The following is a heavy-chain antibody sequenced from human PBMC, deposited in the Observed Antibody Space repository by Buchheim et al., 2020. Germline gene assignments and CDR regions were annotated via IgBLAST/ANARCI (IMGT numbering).Heavy chain of an antibody. D-gene: IGHD3-3*01. CDR3: ARLDFWSGYYTGSSYYYYGMDV. Sequence: QVQLQESGPGLVKPSGTLSLTCAVSGGSISSSNWWSWVRQPPGKGLEWIGEIYHSGGTNYNPSLKSRVTISVDKSKNQFSLKLSSVTAADTAVYYCARLDFWSGYYTGSSYYYYGMDVWGQGTT. J-gene: IGHJ6*02. CDR1: GGSISSSNW. V-gene: IGHV4-4*02. CDR2: IYHSGGT.